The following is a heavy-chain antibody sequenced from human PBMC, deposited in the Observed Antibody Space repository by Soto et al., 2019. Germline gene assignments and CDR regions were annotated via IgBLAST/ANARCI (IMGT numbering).Heavy chain of an antibody. J-gene: IGHJ4*02. V-gene: IGHV3-30*18. CDR3: AKDREMGGYYTYDY. D-gene: IGHD3-3*01. CDR2: ISFDGTNK. Sequence: GGSLRLSCAASGFTFSRYGMHWVRQAPGKGLGWVAIISFDGTNKYYADSVKGRFTISRDNSKNTLYLQMNSLRADDSAVYYCAKDREMGGYYTYDYWGQGTPVTVSS. CDR1: GFTFSRYG.